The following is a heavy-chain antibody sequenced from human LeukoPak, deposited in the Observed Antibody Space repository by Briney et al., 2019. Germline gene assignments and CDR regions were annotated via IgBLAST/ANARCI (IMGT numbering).Heavy chain of an antibody. CDR2: GHYSGNT. D-gene: IGHD2-8*01. CDR1: GTSITSYY. CDR3: AKWASDNRAFDL. J-gene: IGHJ4*02. V-gene: IGHV4-59*08. Sequence: VTPSETLSLTCTVSGTSITSYYWNWIRQTPGQGPEWIGYGHYSGNTKYNPPLKRRVTISVDTSKNQFSLRLSSVTAADTAVYFCAKWASDNRAFDLWGQGTLVSVSS.